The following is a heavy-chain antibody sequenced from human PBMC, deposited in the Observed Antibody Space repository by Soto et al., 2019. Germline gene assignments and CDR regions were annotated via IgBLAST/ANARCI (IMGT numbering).Heavy chain of an antibody. V-gene: IGHV3-7*01. CDR3: ARDRGRTVLGATTPDSDY. CDR1: GFTFSSYW. J-gene: IGHJ4*02. D-gene: IGHD1-26*01. CDR2: IKQDGSEK. Sequence: EVQLVESGGGLVQPGGSLRLSCAASGFTFSSYWMSWVRQAPGKGLEWVANIKQDGSEKYYVDSVKGRFTISRDNAKNSLYLQMNSLRAEDTAVYYCARDRGRTVLGATTPDSDYWGQGTLVTVSS.